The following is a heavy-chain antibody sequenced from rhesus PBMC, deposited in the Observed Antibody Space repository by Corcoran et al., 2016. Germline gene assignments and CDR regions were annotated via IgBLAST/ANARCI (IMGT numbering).Heavy chain of an antibody. CDR1: GGSVSSSDW. Sequence: QVQLQESGPGLVKPSETLSLTCAVSGGSVSSSDWRSWIRQPPGKGLEWIVYISGGSDTTHNNPSLNSLFTISTAPSMHQFSLKLSSVTSADTAVYYCAREVFRSRSPSYGLDSWGQGVVVIVSS. J-gene: IGHJ6*01. V-gene: IGHV4-65*01. CDR3: AREVFRSRSPSYGLDS. D-gene: IGHD6-19*01. CDR2: ISGGSDTT.